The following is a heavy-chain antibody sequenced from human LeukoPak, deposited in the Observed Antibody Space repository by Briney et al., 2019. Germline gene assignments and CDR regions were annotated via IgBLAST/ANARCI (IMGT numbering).Heavy chain of an antibody. D-gene: IGHD1-26*01. Sequence: ASETLSLTCTVSGGSISSYYWSWIRQPPGKGLKWIWYIYYSGSTNYNPSLKSRVTISVDTSKNQFSLKLSSVTAADTAVYYCARCGELRVSSWRRACYGMDVWGQGTTVTVSS. V-gene: IGHV4-59*01. CDR2: IYYSGST. CDR1: GGSISSYY. J-gene: IGHJ6*02. CDR3: ARCGELRVSSWRRACYGMDV.